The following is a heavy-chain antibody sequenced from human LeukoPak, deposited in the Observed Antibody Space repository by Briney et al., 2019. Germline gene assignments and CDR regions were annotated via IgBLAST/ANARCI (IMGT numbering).Heavy chain of an antibody. CDR3: ARVPQEVFGDYFYYYGMDV. CDR2: ISYDGSNK. Sequence: GGSLRLSCAASGFTFSSYAMHWVRQAPGKGLEWVAVISYDGSNKYYADSVKGRFTISRDNSKNTLYLQMNSLRVEDTAVYYCARVPQEVFGDYFYYYGMDVWGQGTTVTVSS. D-gene: IGHD4-17*01. CDR1: GFTFSSYA. V-gene: IGHV3-30-3*01. J-gene: IGHJ6*02.